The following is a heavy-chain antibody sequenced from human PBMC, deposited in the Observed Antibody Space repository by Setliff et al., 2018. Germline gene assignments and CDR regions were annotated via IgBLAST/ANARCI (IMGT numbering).Heavy chain of an antibody. CDR3: ARATRDSGGWYYEYNWFGP. V-gene: IGHV1-2*02. J-gene: IGHJ5*02. D-gene: IGHD6-19*01. CDR2: INPHSGGT. CDR1: GYTFSAYY. Sequence: ASVKVSCKASGYTFSAYYIHWVRQAPGQGLEWMGWINPHSGGTNFPQTFQGRVTMTRDTSINTAYMELSTLTSDDTAVYFCARATRDSGGWYYEYNWFGPWGQGTLVTVSS.